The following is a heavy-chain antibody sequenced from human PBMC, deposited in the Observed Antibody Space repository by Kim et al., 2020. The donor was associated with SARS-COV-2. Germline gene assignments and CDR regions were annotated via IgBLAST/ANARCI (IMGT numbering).Heavy chain of an antibody. D-gene: IGHD6-6*01. V-gene: IGHV3-9*01. CDR2: ISWSSGYI. CDR1: GFSFDDYA. Sequence: GGSLRLSCAASGFSFDDYAMHWVRQAPGKGLEWVSGISWSSGYIGYADSVKGRFTISRDNAKNSLYLQMNSLRAEDTALYYCAKDIYGSYSGFYYGMDVWGQGTTVTFSS. J-gene: IGHJ6*02. CDR3: AKDIYGSYSGFYYGMDV.